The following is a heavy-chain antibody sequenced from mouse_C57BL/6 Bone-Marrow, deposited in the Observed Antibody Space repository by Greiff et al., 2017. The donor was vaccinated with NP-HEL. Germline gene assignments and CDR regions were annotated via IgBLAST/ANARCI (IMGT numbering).Heavy chain of an antibody. D-gene: IGHD4-1*01. CDR1: GYTFTDYE. J-gene: IGHJ3*01. V-gene: IGHV1-15*01. Sequence: QVQLQQSGAELVRPGASVTLSCKASGYTFTDYEMHWVKQTPVHGLEWIGAIDPETGGTAYNQKFKGKAILTADKSSSTAYMELRSLISEDSAVYYCTRQNWDGAWFAYWGQGTLVTVSA. CDR3: TRQNWDGAWFAY. CDR2: IDPETGGT.